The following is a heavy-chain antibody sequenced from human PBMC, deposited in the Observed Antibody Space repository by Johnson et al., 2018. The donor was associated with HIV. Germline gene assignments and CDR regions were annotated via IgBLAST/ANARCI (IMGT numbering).Heavy chain of an antibody. D-gene: IGHD1-26*01. CDR2: ISYDANNK. V-gene: IGHV3-30-3*01. J-gene: IGHJ3*02. CDR1: GYTFSSYA. Sequence: QVQLVESGGGVVQPGRSLRLSCAASGYTFSSYAMHWVRQAPGKGLEWVAVISYDANNKYYADSVKGRFTISRDNSKNTLYLQMNSLRAEDTALYYCARERVGDAFDIWGQGTMVTVSS. CDR3: ARERVGDAFDI.